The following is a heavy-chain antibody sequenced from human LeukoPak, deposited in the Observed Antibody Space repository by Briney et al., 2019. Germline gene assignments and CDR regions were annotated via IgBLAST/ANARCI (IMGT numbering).Heavy chain of an antibody. Sequence: ASVKVSCKASGGTFSSYAISWVRQAPGQGLEWMGRIIPILGIANYAQKFQGRVTITADKSTSTAYMELSSLRSDDTAVYYCARDHGWGFDYWGQGTLVTVSS. CDR3: ARDHGWGFDY. V-gene: IGHV1-69*04. J-gene: IGHJ4*02. CDR1: GGTFSSYA. D-gene: IGHD3-16*01. CDR2: IIPILGIA.